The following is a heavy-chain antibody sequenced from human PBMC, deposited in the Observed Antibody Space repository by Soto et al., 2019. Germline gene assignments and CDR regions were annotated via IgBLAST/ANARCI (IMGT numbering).Heavy chain of an antibody. Sequence: GGSLRLSSAASGFTLRSYAMSWVRQAPGKGLEWVSTISGTGGSTYYPDSVKGRFTISRDNSKNTVYLQMNSLRAEDAAVYYCAKETTSGYYLFDYWGQGTLVTVSS. CDR3: AKETTSGYYLFDY. CDR1: GFTLRSYA. CDR2: ISGTGGST. V-gene: IGHV3-23*01. J-gene: IGHJ4*02. D-gene: IGHD3-22*01.